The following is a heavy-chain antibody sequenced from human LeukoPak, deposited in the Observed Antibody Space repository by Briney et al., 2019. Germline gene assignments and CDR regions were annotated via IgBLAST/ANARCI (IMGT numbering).Heavy chain of an antibody. Sequence: GGSLTLSCTASGFTFSSYAMSWVRQAPGKGLEWVSAISGSGGSTYYADSVKGRFTISGDNSKNTLYLQMNSLRAEDTAVYYCAKFFPAYCGGDCYPRAGYFDYWGQGTLVTVSS. V-gene: IGHV3-23*01. D-gene: IGHD2-21*02. CDR1: GFTFSSYA. CDR2: ISGSGGST. CDR3: AKFFPAYCGGDCYPRAGYFDY. J-gene: IGHJ4*02.